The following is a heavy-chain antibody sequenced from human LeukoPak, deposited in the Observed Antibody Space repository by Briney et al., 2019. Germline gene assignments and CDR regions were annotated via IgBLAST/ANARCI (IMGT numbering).Heavy chain of an antibody. Sequence: GGSLRLSCAASGFTFSSYWMSWVRQAPGKGLEWVAVIWYDGSNKYYADSVKGRFTISRDNSKNTLYLQMNSLRAEDTAVYFCARLRCDVGDCYSAGQNFWGQGTLVTVSS. CDR3: ARLRCDVGDCYSAGQNF. D-gene: IGHD2-21*02. CDR2: IWYDGSNK. V-gene: IGHV3-33*08. J-gene: IGHJ4*02. CDR1: GFTFSSYW.